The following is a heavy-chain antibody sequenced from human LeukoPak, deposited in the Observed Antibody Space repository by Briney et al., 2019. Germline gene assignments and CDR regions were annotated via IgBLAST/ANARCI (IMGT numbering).Heavy chain of an antibody. Sequence: PSETLSLTCAVSGYSISSGYYWGWIRQPPGKGLEWIGSIYHSGSTYYNPSLKSRVTISVGTSKNQFSLKLSSVTAADTAVYYCAREHLLTVTREIDYWGQGTLVTVSS. J-gene: IGHJ4*02. CDR2: IYHSGST. CDR1: GYSISSGYY. V-gene: IGHV4-38-2*02. D-gene: IGHD4-17*01. CDR3: AREHLLTVTREIDY.